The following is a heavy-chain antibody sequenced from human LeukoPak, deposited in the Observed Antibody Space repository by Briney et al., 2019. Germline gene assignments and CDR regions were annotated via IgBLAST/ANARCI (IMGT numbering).Heavy chain of an antibody. D-gene: IGHD6-19*01. CDR1: GYTFTGYY. CDR2: INPNSGGT. J-gene: IGHJ4*02. V-gene: IGHV1-2*02. Sequence: ASVNVSCKASGYTFTGYYMHWVRPAPGQGLEWMGWINPNSGGTNYAQKFQGRVTMTRDTSISTAYMELSRLRSDDTAVYYCARVGHSSGWPGEGWGQGTLVTVSS. CDR3: ARVGHSSGWPGEG.